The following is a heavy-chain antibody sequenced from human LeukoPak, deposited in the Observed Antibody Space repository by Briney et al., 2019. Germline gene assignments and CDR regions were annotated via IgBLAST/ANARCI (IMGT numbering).Heavy chain of an antibody. D-gene: IGHD6-19*01. J-gene: IGHJ6*03. CDR1: GLTFSSYA. Sequence: PGGSVRLSCAASGLTFSSYAMSWVRQAPGKGLEWVSAISGTGYRKYYADSVKGRFTISRDTSKNTLYLQVNSLRAEDTAVYYCARDSSIAALAGSLGNYYYYYYRDVWSKGTTVTVSS. V-gene: IGHV3-23*01. CDR3: ARDSSIAALAGSLGNYYYYYYRDV. CDR2: ISGTGYRK.